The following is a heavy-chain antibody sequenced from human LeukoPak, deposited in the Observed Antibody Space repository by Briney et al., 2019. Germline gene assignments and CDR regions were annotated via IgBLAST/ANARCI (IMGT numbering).Heavy chain of an antibody. Sequence: ASEKLSLTCTVSGGSISSYYWSWIRQPPGKGLEWIGYIYYSGSTNYNPSLKSRVTVSVDTSKNQFSLKLSSVTAADTAVYYCARGLRNYYGSGSYYPWFDPWGKGPLFTVSS. CDR3: ARGLRNYYGSGSYYPWFDP. CDR1: GGSISSYY. J-gene: IGHJ5*02. CDR2: IYYSGST. D-gene: IGHD3-10*01. V-gene: IGHV4-59*01.